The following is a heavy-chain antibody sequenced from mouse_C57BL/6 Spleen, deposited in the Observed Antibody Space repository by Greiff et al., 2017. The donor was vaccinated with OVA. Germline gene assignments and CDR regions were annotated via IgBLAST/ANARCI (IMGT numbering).Heavy chain of an antibody. CDR1: GFTFSSYA. J-gene: IGHJ4*01. CDR3: TREDGYYVVHYAMDY. Sequence: EVQLVESGEGLVKPGGSLKLSCAASGFTFSSYAMSWVRQTPEKRLEWVAYISSGGDYIYYADTVKGRFTISRDNARNTLYLQMSSLKSEDTAMYYCTREDGYYVVHYAMDYWGQGTSVTVSS. V-gene: IGHV5-9-1*02. D-gene: IGHD2-3*01. CDR2: ISSGGDYI.